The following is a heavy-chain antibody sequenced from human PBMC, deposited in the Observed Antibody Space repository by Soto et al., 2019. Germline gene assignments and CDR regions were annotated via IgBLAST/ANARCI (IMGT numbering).Heavy chain of an antibody. CDR2: ISGSGGST. D-gene: IGHD2-2*02. CDR3: AKDDPMLDIVVVPAAIDY. Sequence: GGSLRLSCAASGFTFSSYAMSWVRQAPGKGLEWVSAISGSGGSTYYADSVKGRFTISRDNSKNTLYLQMNSLRAEDTAVYYCAKDDPMLDIVVVPAAIDYWGQGNLVTVSS. J-gene: IGHJ4*02. CDR1: GFTFSSYA. V-gene: IGHV3-23*01.